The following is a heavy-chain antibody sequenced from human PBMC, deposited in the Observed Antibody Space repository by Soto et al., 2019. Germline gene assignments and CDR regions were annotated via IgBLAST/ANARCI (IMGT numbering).Heavy chain of an antibody. CDR3: ARASSWSYYFDY. D-gene: IGHD6-6*01. J-gene: IGHJ4*02. V-gene: IGHV4-30-4*01. Sequence: LSLTCTVSGGSISSGDYYWSWIRQPPGKGLEWIGYIYYSGSTYYNPSLKSRVTISVDTSKNQFSLKLSSVTAADTAVYYCARASSWSYYFDYWGQGTLVTV. CDR2: IYYSGST. CDR1: GGSISSGDYY.